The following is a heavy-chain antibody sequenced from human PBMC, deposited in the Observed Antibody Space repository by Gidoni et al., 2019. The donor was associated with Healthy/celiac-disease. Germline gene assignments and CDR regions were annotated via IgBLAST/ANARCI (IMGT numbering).Heavy chain of an antibody. CDR3: ARVVPAAMSFYFDY. V-gene: IGHV1-3*01. J-gene: IGHJ4*02. CDR2: INAGNGNT. Sequence: QVQLVQSGAEVKKPGASVKVSCKASGYTFTSYAMHWVRQAPGQRLEWMGWINAGNGNTKYSQKFQGRVTITRDTSASTAYMELSSLRSEDTAVYYCARVVPAAMSFYFDYWGQGTLVTVSS. CDR1: GYTFTSYA. D-gene: IGHD2-2*01.